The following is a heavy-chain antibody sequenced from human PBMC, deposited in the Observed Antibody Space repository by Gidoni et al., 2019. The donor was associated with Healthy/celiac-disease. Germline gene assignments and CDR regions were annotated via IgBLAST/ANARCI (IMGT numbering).Heavy chain of an antibody. CDR2: MSGSGGST. V-gene: IGHV3-23*01. CDR1: GFPFSRYA. D-gene: IGHD3-22*01. J-gene: IGHJ4*02. Sequence: EVQLLESGGGLVQPGGSLRLYCAASGFPFSRYAMSWVRQAPGKGPEWVSAMSGSGGSTYYADSGKGRFTISRDNSKNTLYLQMNSLRAEDTAVYYCAKVDYDSSGPARYYFDYWGQGTLVTVSS. CDR3: AKVDYDSSGPARYYFDY.